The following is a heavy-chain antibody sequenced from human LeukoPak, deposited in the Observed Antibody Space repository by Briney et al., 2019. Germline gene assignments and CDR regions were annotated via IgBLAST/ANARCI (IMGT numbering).Heavy chain of an antibody. J-gene: IGHJ4*02. CDR2: IYYSGST. V-gene: IGHV4-59*08. Sequence: PSETLSLTCTVSGGSISSYYWSWIRQPPGKGLEWIGHIYYSGSTNYNPSLKSRVTISVDTSKNQFSLKLSSVTAADTAVYYCAKHAVQIAGRRQSYFDHWGQGTLVTVSS. D-gene: IGHD6-6*01. CDR1: GGSISSYY. CDR3: AKHAVQIAGRRQSYFDH.